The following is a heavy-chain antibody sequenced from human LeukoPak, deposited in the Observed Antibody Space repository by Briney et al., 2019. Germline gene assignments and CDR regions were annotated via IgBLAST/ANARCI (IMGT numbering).Heavy chain of an antibody. CDR2: VYYTGGT. CDR3: ARKAARPGWYFDL. D-gene: IGHD6-6*01. Sequence: SETLSLTCSVSGDSITSTSYYWGWIRQPPEKGLEWIGSVYYTGGTYYSPSLKSRVTISVDTSKNQFSLKLSSVTAADTAVYYCARKAARPGWYFDLWGRGTLVTVSS. CDR1: GDSITSTSYY. V-gene: IGHV4-39*01. J-gene: IGHJ2*01.